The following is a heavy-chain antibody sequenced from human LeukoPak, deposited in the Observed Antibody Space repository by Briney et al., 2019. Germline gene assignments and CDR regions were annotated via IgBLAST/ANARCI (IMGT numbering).Heavy chain of an antibody. J-gene: IGHJ5*02. Sequence: GGSLRLSCAASGFTLSDYHMNWIRQAPGKGLEWLSSITTISHYIYYAGAVRGRFTISRDNAKNSLYLQMNSLRGEDTAVYYCARSGGPGTYHQLRYNWFDPWGQGTLVTVSS. CDR3: ARSGGPGTYHQLRYNWFDP. CDR1: GFTLSDYH. CDR2: ITTISHYI. D-gene: IGHD3-10*01. V-gene: IGHV3-21*01.